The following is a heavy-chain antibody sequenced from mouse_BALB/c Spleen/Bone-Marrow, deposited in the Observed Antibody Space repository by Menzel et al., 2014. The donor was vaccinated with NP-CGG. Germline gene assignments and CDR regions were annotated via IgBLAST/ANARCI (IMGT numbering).Heavy chain of an antibody. J-gene: IGHJ2*01. CDR3: ARDKGRVFFDY. V-gene: IGHV7-3*02. CDR2: IRNKANGYTT. Sequence: EVKLVESGGGLVQPGGSLRLSCATSGFTFTDYYMNWVRQPPGKALKWLGFIRNKANGYTTEYSASVKSRFTISRDNSQNILYLQMNTLRVDDSATYYCARDKGRVFFDYWGQGTTLTVSS. CDR1: GFTFTDYY.